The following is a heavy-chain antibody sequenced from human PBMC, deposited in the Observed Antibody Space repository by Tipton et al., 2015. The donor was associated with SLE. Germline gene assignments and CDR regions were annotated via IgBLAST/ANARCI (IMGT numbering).Heavy chain of an antibody. CDR3: ARDRDFTAGRGWFDI. J-gene: IGHJ5*02. CDR2: IYYSGST. V-gene: IGHV4-59*12. CDR1: GGSIRSNY. Sequence: TLSLTCTVSGGSIRSNYWSWIRQPPGKGLEWIGYIYYSGSTDYNPSLKSRVTISVDTSKNQFSLKLSSVTAADTAVYYCARDRDFTAGRGWFDIWGQGTLVTVSS. D-gene: IGHD1-26*01.